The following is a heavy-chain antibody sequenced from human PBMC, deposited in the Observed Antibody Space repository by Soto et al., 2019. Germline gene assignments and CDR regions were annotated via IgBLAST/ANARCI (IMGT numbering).Heavy chain of an antibody. D-gene: IGHD1-1*01. V-gene: IGHV3-72*01. Sequence: EVQLVESGGGLVQPGGPLRLSCAASGFTFSDHYMDWVRQAPGKGLEWVARIKNNANSYAIEYAASVKGRFTISRDDSKYLFYLEMNSLRPEDTVIYYCVGVKLAPQPLKAFDAWGQGTMVTVSS. CDR1: GFTFSDHY. CDR3: VGVKLAPQPLKAFDA. CDR2: IKNNANSYAI. J-gene: IGHJ3*01.